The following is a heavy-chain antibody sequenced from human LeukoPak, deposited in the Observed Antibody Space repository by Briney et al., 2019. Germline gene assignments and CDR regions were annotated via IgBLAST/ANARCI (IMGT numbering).Heavy chain of an antibody. Sequence: ASVTVSCKASGGTFSSYAISWVRQAPGQGLEWMGGIIPIFGTANYAQKFQGRVTITADESTSTAYMELSSLRSEDTAVYYCARDTAAAPDNWFDPWGQGTLVTVSS. J-gene: IGHJ5*02. D-gene: IGHD6-13*01. CDR1: GGTFSSYA. CDR3: ARDTAAAPDNWFDP. CDR2: IIPIFGTA. V-gene: IGHV1-69*13.